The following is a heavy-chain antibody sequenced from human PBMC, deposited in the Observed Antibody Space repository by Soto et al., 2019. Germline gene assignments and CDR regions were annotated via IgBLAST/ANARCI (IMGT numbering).Heavy chain of an antibody. V-gene: IGHV1-2*04. CDR1: GYTFTGYY. CDR3: ARDWGIAVAGTGYFDL. Sequence: GASVKXSCKASGYTFTGYYMHWVRQAPGQGLEWMGWINPNSGGTNYAQKFQGWVTMTRDTSISTAYMELSRLRSDDTAVYYCARDWGIAVAGTGYFDLWGRGTLVTVSS. J-gene: IGHJ2*01. D-gene: IGHD6-19*01. CDR2: INPNSGGT.